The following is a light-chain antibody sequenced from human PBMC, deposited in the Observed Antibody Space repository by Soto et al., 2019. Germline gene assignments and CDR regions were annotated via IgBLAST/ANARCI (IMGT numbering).Light chain of an antibody. CDR1: QGISNY. V-gene: IGKV1-27*01. CDR3: QKYNSAPWT. Sequence: DIQMTQSPSSLSASVGDRVTITCRASQGISNYLAWYQHKPGTVPKLLIYTASTLQSGVPSRFTGSGSGTDFTLTISSLQPEDVATYYCQKYNSAPWTIGQWTKVEIK. J-gene: IGKJ1*01. CDR2: TAS.